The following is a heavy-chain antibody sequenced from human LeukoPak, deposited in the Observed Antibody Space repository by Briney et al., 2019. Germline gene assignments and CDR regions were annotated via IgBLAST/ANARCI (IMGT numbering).Heavy chain of an antibody. V-gene: IGHV1-2*02. CDR3: AREGSGWYGNFDY. CDR1: AYTFTGYY. J-gene: IGHJ4*02. D-gene: IGHD6-19*01. Sequence: GASVKVSCKASAYTFTGYYMHWVRQAPGQGLKWMGWINPDSGGTNYAQKLQGRVTMTRDTSISTAYMEVSRLRSDDTAVYYCAREGSGWYGNFDYWGQGTLVTVSS. CDR2: INPDSGGT.